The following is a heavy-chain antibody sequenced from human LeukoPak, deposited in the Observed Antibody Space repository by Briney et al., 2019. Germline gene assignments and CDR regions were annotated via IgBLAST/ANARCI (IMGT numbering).Heavy chain of an antibody. CDR3: ARAAGSGLIDY. D-gene: IGHD6-19*01. CDR1: GDSISSSSYY. J-gene: IGHJ4*02. V-gene: IGHV4-39*07. Sequence: SETLSLTCTVSGDSISSSSYYWAWLRQSPGKGLEWTGSIFYTGSTYYNTSLKSRVTISEDTSKNQFSLKLSSVTAADTAVYFCARAAGSGLIDYWGQGILVTVSS. CDR2: IFYTGST.